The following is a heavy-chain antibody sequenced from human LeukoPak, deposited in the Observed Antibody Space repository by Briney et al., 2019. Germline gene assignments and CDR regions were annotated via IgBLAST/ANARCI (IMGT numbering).Heavy chain of an antibody. V-gene: IGHV3-30*03. CDR3: TRDPILGAPDYFDY. D-gene: IGHD1-26*01. CDR2: TSPDEGLK. CDR1: GFTFSSYW. Sequence: GGSLRLSCAASGFTFSSYWMTWVRQAPGKGLEWVAVTSPDEGLKFYGDSVKGRFTISRDNSKNTMYLQMNNPREEDTAVYYCTRDPILGAPDYFDYWGQGTLVTVSS. J-gene: IGHJ4*02.